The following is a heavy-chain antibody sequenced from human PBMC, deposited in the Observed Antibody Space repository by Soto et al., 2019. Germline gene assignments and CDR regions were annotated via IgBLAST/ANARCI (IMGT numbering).Heavy chain of an antibody. D-gene: IGHD3-3*02. V-gene: IGHV3-23*01. CDR3: VKDAPQPFSD. Sequence: GGSLRLSCAASGFDFSNYGMSWVRQAPGKGLEWVSAISGTAHASYYAASVKGRFTISRDNSKNTLYLHMNSLRVEDTAEYCCVKDAPQPFSDWGQGTVVTVSS. CDR1: GFDFSNYG. CDR2: ISGTAHAS. J-gene: IGHJ4*02.